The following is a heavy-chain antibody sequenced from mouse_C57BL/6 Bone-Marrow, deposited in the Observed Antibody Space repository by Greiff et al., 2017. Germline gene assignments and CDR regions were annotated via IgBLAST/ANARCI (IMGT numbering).Heavy chain of an antibody. CDR2: IHPNSGST. D-gene: IGHD1-1*01. J-gene: IGHJ2*01. Sequence: QVQLQQPGAELVKPGASVKLSCKASGYTFTSYWMHWVKQRPGQGLEWIGMIHPNSGSTNYNEKFKSKATLTVDKSSSTAYMQLSSLTSEDPAVYYCARDYGSSYPYFDYWGQGTTLTVSS. V-gene: IGHV1-64*01. CDR3: ARDYGSSYPYFDY. CDR1: GYTFTSYW.